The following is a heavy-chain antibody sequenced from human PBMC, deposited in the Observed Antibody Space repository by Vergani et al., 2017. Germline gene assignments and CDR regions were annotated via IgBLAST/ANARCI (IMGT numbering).Heavy chain of an antibody. CDR3: ARQKDYYIDV. V-gene: IGHV4-59*01. CDR1: GGSISSYY. Sequence: QVQLQESGPGLVKPSETLSLTCTVSGGSISSYYWSWIRQPPGKGLEWIGYIYYSGSTNYNPSLKSRVTISVDTSKNQFLLTLNSVTAADTAVYYCARQKDYYIDVWGKGATVTVS. CDR2: IYYSGST. J-gene: IGHJ6*03.